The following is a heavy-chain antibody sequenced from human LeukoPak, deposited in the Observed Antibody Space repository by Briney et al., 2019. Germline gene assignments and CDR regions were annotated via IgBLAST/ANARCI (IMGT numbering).Heavy chain of an antibody. CDR3: ASYENRTGPQAPYYFDY. D-gene: IGHD1-14*01. CDR2: IYYSGST. CDR1: GGSVSSGSYY. J-gene: IGHJ4*02. V-gene: IGHV4-61*01. Sequence: SETLSLTCTVSGGSVSSGSYYWSWIRQPPGKGLEWIGYIYYSGSTNYNPSLKSRVTISVDTSKNQFSLKLSSVTAADTAVYYCASYENRTGPQAPYYFDYWGQGTLVTVSS.